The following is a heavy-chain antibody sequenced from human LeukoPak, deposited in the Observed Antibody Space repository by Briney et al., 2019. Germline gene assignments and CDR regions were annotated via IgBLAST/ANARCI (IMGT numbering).Heavy chain of an antibody. V-gene: IGHV4-34*01. CDR1: GGSFIGYY. CDR2: INHSGRT. Sequence: SETLSLTCAVYGGSFIGYYWSWIRQPPGKGLEWIGEINHSGRTNYNPSLKRRVTISVDPSKNQFSLKLSSVTAADTAVYYCARAAVETAMVNTHFDYWRQGTLVTVSS. CDR3: ARAAVETAMVNTHFDY. D-gene: IGHD5-18*01. J-gene: IGHJ4*02.